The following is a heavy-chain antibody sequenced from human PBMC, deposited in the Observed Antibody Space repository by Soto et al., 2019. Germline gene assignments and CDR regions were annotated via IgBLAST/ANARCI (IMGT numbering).Heavy chain of an antibody. D-gene: IGHD1-1*01. J-gene: IGHJ3*01. Sequence: WWSLRLSCAASGFTFSSYSMNWVRQAPGKGLEWVSSISSSSSYIYYADSVKGRFTISRDNAKNSLYLQMDSLRAEDTGTYFCAREATAYPGALDDAFDLWG. V-gene: IGHV3-21*04. CDR1: GFTFSSYS. CDR3: AREATAYPGALDDAFDL. CDR2: ISSSSSYI.